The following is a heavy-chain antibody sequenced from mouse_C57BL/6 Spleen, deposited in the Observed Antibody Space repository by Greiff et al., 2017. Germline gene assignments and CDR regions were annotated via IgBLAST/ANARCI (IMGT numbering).Heavy chain of an antibody. CDR1: GFSFTSYG. V-gene: IGHV2-2*01. J-gene: IGHJ2*01. D-gene: IGHD2-13*01. CDR3: ARTDYSPGYYFDY. CDR2: IWSGGST. Sequence: VKLQESGPGLVQPSQSLSITCTVSGFSFTSYGVHWVRQSPGKGLEWLGVIWSGGSTDYNAAFISRLSISTDNSKSQVFFKMNSLQADDTARYYGARTDYSPGYYFDYWGQGTTLTVSS.